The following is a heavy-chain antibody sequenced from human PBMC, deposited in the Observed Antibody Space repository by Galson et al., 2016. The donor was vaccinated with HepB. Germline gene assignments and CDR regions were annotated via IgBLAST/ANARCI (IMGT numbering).Heavy chain of an antibody. Sequence: SLRLSCAASGFIVSSNDMSWVRQAPGKGLVWVSRINSDGSSTGFADSVKGRFTISRDNAKNTLYLQMNSLRAEDTAVYHCASSVRGSGSPPGGYWGQGTLVTVSS. CDR1: GFIVSSND. V-gene: IGHV3-74*01. D-gene: IGHD3-10*01. CDR2: INSDGSST. CDR3: ASSVRGSGSPPGGY. J-gene: IGHJ4*02.